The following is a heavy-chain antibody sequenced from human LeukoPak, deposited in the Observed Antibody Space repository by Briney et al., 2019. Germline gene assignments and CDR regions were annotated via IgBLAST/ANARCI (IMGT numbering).Heavy chain of an antibody. CDR3: AREGYRYYYGSGSYPHYYFDY. CDR2: ISAYNGNT. V-gene: IGHV1-18*01. CDR1: GYTFTSYG. Sequence: ASVKVSCKASGYTFTSYGISWVRQAPGQGLEWMGWISAYNGNTNYAQKLQGRVTMTTDTSTSTAYMELRSLRSDDTAVYYCAREGYRYYYGSGSYPHYYFDYWGQGTLVTVSS. D-gene: IGHD3-10*01. J-gene: IGHJ4*02.